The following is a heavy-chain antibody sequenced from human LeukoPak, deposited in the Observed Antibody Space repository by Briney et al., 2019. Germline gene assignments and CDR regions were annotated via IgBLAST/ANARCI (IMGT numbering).Heavy chain of an antibody. V-gene: IGHV3-7*01. CDR3: ARDRSDILTGYNDAFDI. J-gene: IGHJ3*02. CDR1: GFTFSTYW. D-gene: IGHD3-9*01. CDR2: IKLDGTEK. Sequence: GGSLRLSCAASGFTFSTYWMSWVRQTPGKGLEWVATIKLDGTEKYYVDSVKGRFTSSRDNAKNSLYLQMSSLRAEDTAVYYCARDRSDILTGYNDAFDIWGPGTMVTVSS.